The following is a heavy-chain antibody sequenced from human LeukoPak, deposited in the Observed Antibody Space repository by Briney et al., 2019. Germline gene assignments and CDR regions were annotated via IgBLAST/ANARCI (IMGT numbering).Heavy chain of an antibody. CDR2: IRGSGGGT. Sequence: HTGGSLRLSCEASVTFSSYAMSWVRQAPGKGLEWVSTIRGSGGGTYYADSVKGRFIISRDNSENTLSLQMNSLRAEDTAVYYCAKGYGTGWYNAFDIWGRGTMVTVSS. J-gene: IGHJ3*02. V-gene: IGHV3-23*01. CDR1: VTFSSYA. D-gene: IGHD6-19*01. CDR3: AKGYGTGWYNAFDI.